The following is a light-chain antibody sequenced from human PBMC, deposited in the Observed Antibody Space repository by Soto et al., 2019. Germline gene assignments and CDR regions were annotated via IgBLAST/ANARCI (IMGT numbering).Light chain of an antibody. J-gene: IGKJ1*01. CDR1: QSISSW. CDR3: QQYNSYSPWT. V-gene: IGKV1-5*01. CDR2: DAS. Sequence: DIQMTQSPSTLSASVGDRVTITCRASQSISSWLAWYQQKPGKAPKLLIYDASSLESVVPSRFSGSGSGTEFTLTISSLQPDDFATYYCQQYNSYSPWTFGQGNKVEIK.